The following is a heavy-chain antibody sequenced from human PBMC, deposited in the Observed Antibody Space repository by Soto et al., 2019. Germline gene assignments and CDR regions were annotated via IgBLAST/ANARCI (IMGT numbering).Heavy chain of an antibody. D-gene: IGHD5-12*01. CDR3: ARNRGSDYGATLSVTDY. CDR2: ISSSSSYI. J-gene: IGHJ4*02. Sequence: PGGSLRLSFAASGFTFSSYSMNWFRQGPGKGLEWVSSISSSSSYIYYADSVKGRFTISRDNAKNSLYLQMNSLRAEDTAVYYCARNRGSDYGATLSVTDYWGQGTLVTVSS. CDR1: GFTFSSYS. V-gene: IGHV3-21*01.